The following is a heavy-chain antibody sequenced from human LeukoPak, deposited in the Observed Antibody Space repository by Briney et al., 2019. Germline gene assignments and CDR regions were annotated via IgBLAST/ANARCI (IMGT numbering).Heavy chain of an antibody. CDR3: ARGNYDSSGYYLRRVSSFDY. CDR1: GGSISSYY. D-gene: IGHD3-22*01. J-gene: IGHJ4*02. CDR2: IYYSGST. Sequence: MPSETLSLTCTVSGGSISSYYWSWIRQPPGTGLEWIGYIYYSGSTDYNPSLKRRVTISVDTSKIQFSLKLSSVTAADTAVYYCARGNYDSSGYYLRRVSSFDYWGQGTLVTVSS. V-gene: IGHV4-59*01.